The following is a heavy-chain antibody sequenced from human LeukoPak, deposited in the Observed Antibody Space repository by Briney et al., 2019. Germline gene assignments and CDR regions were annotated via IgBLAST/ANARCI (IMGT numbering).Heavy chain of an antibody. V-gene: IGHV1-18*01. D-gene: IGHD3-3*01. Sequence: GASVKVSCKASGYTFNSYGTSWVGQAPGQGLEWMGWISPDSGNTHYVQKFQGRVTMTTDTSTSTAYMELTSLRSDDTAVYYCERIEYDFWTRYYGIDYWGQGTLVSVSS. J-gene: IGHJ4*02. CDR2: ISPDSGNT. CDR1: GYTFNSYG. CDR3: ERIEYDFWTRYYGIDY.